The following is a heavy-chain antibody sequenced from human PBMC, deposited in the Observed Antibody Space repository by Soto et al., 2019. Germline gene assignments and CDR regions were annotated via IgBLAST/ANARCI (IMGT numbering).Heavy chain of an antibody. J-gene: IGHJ5*02. CDR3: ARLVGNSWLDH. V-gene: IGHV6-1*01. CDR1: GDSVSSNDAV. D-gene: IGHD6-6*01. Sequence: QVQLQQSGPGLVKPSQTLSLTCAISGDSVSSNDAVWNWIRQSPSRGLERLGRPYYRSIWQTEYAVAVKGRMTINPDASKNQFSLQLNSVTPEDTAMYYFARLVGNSWLDHWGQGTLVTVSA. CDR2: PYYRSIWQT.